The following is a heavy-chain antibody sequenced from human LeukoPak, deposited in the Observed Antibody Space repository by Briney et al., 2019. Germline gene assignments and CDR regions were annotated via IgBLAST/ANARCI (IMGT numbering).Heavy chain of an antibody. CDR3: AKADVILWFGEFDYYYGMDV. Sequence: GGSLRLSCAASGFTFSSYAMHWVRQAPGKGLEWVAVISYDGSNKEYAESVKGRFTISRDNSKNTVYLQMNSLRGEDTAVYFCAKADVILWFGEFDYYYGMDVWGQGTTVTVSS. CDR1: GFTFSSYA. CDR2: ISYDGSNK. D-gene: IGHD3-10*01. J-gene: IGHJ6*02. V-gene: IGHV3-30*18.